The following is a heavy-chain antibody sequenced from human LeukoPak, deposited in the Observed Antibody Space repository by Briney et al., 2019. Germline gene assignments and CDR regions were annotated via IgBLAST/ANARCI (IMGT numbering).Heavy chain of an antibody. V-gene: IGHV3-48*01. CDR3: ARGCRYFDWLHDY. CDR1: GFTFSSYS. J-gene: IGHJ4*02. CDR2: IGSSSSTI. Sequence: GGSLRLSCAASGFTFSSYSMNWVRQAPGKGLEWVSYIGSSSSTIYYADSVKGRFTISRDNAKNSLYLQMNSLRAEDTAVYYCARGCRYFDWLHDYWGQGTLVTVSS. D-gene: IGHD3-9*01.